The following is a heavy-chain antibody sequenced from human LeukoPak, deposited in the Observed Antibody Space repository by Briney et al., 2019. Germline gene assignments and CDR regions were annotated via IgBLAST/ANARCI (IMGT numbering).Heavy chain of an antibody. V-gene: IGHV4-39*01. D-gene: IGHD3-9*01. J-gene: IGHJ4*02. CDR2: IYYSGST. CDR3: ASGGTHCDILSPHRN. Sequence: SETLSLTCTVSGGSISSSSYYWGWIRQPPGKGLEWIGSIYYSGSTYYNPSLKSRVTISVDTSKNQFSLKLSSVTAADTAVYYCASGGTHCDILSPHRNWGQGTLVTVSS. CDR1: GGSISSSSYY.